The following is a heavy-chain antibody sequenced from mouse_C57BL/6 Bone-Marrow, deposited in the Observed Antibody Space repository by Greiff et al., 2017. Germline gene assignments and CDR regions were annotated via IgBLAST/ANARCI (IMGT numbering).Heavy chain of an antibody. V-gene: IGHV1-19*01. J-gene: IGHJ3*01. CDR2: INPYNGGT. Sequence: VQLQQSGPVLVKPGASVKMSCKASGYTFTDYYMNWVKQSPGKSLEWIGVINPYNGGTSYNQKFKGKATLTVDKSSSTAYMELNSQTAEDSAVYYWAREGFAYWGQGTLVTVSA. CDR3: AREGFAY. CDR1: GYTFTDYY.